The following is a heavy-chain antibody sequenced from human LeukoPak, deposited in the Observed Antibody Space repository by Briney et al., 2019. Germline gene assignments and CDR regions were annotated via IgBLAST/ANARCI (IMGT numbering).Heavy chain of an antibody. CDR1: GGSISSGGYS. D-gene: IGHD6-13*01. V-gene: IGHV4-30-2*01. Sequence: SETLSLTCAVSGGSISSGGYSWSWLRQPPGKGLEWIGYIYHSGSTYYNPSLKSRVTISVDRSKNQFSLKLSSVTAADTAVYYCARFLAAAYGMDFWGQGTTVTVSS. J-gene: IGHJ6*02. CDR3: ARFLAAAYGMDF. CDR2: IYHSGST.